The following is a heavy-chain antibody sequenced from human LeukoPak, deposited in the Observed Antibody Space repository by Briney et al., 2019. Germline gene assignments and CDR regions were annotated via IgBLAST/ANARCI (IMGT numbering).Heavy chain of an antibody. CDR3: ARGPYQLPDY. CDR1: GGSISSYY. Sequence: PSETLSLTCTVSGGSISSYYWTWIRQPAGKGLEWIGRIYTTGSTNYNPSLNSRVTMSVDTSKNQFSLKLSSVTAADTAVYYCARGPYQLPDYWGQGTLVTVSS. V-gene: IGHV4-4*07. D-gene: IGHD2-2*01. J-gene: IGHJ4*02. CDR2: IYTTGST.